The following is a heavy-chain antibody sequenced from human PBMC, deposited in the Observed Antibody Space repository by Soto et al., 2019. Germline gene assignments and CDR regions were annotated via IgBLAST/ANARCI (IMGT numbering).Heavy chain of an antibody. Sequence: EVQLLESGGGLVQPGGSLRLSCAASGFTFSSYTMTWVRQAPGKGLEWVAAIGSSGGNTDYADSVKGRFTISRDNSKNTLYLQMSSLRAEDTAVYYCAKDGGSSYYYYMDAWGKGTTLTVSS. V-gene: IGHV3-23*01. CDR2: IGSSGGNT. CDR3: AKDGGSSYYYYMDA. CDR1: GFTFSSYT. J-gene: IGHJ6*03. D-gene: IGHD2-15*01.